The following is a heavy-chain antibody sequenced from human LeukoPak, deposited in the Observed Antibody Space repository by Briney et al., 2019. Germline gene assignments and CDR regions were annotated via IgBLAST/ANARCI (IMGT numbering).Heavy chain of an antibody. CDR3: ARGKGSSWSDAFDI. J-gene: IGHJ3*02. Sequence: GGSLRLSCAASGFTVSSNYMPWVPHAPGKGLEWVSVISIPGSITYADSVKGRFTTSRDNSKNTLYLQMNSLRADDTAVYYCARGKGSSWSDAFDIWGQGTMVTVSS. V-gene: IGHV3-53*01. D-gene: IGHD6-13*01. CDR1: GFTVSSNY. CDR2: ISIPGSI.